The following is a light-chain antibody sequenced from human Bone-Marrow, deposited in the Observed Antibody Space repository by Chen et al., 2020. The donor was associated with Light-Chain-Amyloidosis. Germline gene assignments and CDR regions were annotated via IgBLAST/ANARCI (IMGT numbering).Light chain of an antibody. CDR3: SSYTITNTLV. J-gene: IGLJ1*01. CDR2: EVT. Sequence: SALTQPASVSGSPGQSITISCTGTSSDVGVDNHVSWYQQHPDKAPKLMIYEVTNRPSWVPVRFSGSKSDNTASLNISGLQTEDEADYFCSSYTITNTLVFGSGTRVTVL. V-gene: IGLV2-14*01. CDR1: SSDVGVDNH.